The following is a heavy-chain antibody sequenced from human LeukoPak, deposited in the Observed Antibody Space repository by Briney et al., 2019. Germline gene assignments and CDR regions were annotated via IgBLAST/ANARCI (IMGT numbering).Heavy chain of an antibody. CDR3: ARDKSGFDY. CDR2: INHDGSEK. Sequence: GGSLRLSCAASVFTFSSYWMSWVRQAPGKGLEWVANINHDGSEKYYVDAVEGRFIISRDNAKNTLYLQMNSLRAEDTAVYYCARDKSGFDYWGQGTQVTVSS. J-gene: IGHJ4*02. CDR1: VFTFSSYW. V-gene: IGHV3-7*01. D-gene: IGHD3-3*01.